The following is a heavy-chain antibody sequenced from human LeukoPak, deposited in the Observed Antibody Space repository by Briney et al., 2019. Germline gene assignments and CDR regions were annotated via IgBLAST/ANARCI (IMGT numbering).Heavy chain of an antibody. CDR3: ARVGSPLRYGRSVAY. V-gene: IGHV1-8*02. Sequence: ASVKVSCKASGGTFSSYAISWVRQAPGRGLEWMGWMNPNSGNTGYAQKFQGRVTMTRNTSISTAYMELSSLRSEDTAVYYCARVGSPLRYGRSVAYWGQGTLVTVSS. D-gene: IGHD1-26*01. J-gene: IGHJ4*02. CDR2: MNPNSGNT. CDR1: GGTFSSYA.